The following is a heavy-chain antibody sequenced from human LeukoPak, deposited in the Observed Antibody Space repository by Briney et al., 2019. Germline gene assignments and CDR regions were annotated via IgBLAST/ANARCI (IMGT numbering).Heavy chain of an antibody. CDR2: IYHSGST. CDR3: ARAEIDYGDYGFDY. V-gene: IGHV4-30-2*01. D-gene: IGHD4-17*01. CDR1: GGSISSGGYY. J-gene: IGHJ4*02. Sequence: PSETLSLTCTVSGGSISSGGYYWSWIRQHPGKGLEWIGYIYHSGSTYYNPSLKSRVTISVDRSKNQFSLKLSSVTAADTAVYYCARAEIDYGDYGFDYWGQGTLVTVSS.